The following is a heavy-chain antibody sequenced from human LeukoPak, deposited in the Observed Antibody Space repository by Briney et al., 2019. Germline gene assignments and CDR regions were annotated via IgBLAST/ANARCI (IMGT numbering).Heavy chain of an antibody. CDR1: GGSISSYY. CDR3: ARGGEYYYDSSGYYDGSFDY. CDR2: IYTSGST. V-gene: IGHV4-4*07. D-gene: IGHD3-22*01. Sequence: SETLSLTCTVSGGSISSYYWSWIRQPAGKGLEWIGRIYTSGSTNYNPSLKSRVTMSVDTSKNQFSLKLSSVTAADTAVYYCARGGEYYYDSSGYYDGSFDYWGQGTLVTVSS. J-gene: IGHJ4*02.